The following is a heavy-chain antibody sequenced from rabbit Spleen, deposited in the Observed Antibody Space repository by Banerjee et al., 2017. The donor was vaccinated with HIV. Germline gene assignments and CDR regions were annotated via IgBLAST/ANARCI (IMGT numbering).Heavy chain of an antibody. D-gene: IGHD8-1*01. CDR3: ARDGAGGSYFAL. CDR2: IDPVFGIT. Sequence: QEQLMESGGGLVQPGGSLKLSCKASGFDFSSYGVSWVRQAPGKGLEWIGYIDPVFGITYYANWVNGRFAISSHNAQNTLFLQLNSLTAADTATYFCARDGAGGSYFALGGPGTLVTVS. CDR1: GFDFSSYG. J-gene: IGHJ4*01. V-gene: IGHV1S47*01.